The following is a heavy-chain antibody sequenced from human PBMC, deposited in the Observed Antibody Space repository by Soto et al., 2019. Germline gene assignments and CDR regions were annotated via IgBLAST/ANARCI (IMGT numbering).Heavy chain of an antibody. CDR3: ARLQGTDYIWGSYRPVDF. CDR1: GFTFRGYT. Sequence: PGGSLRLSCAASGFTFRGYTMAWVRQAPGKGLEWVSFISTNTYYIYYTDSLRGRFTISRDNTRNSVFLQMNSLRAEDTAVYFCARLQGTDYIWGSYRPVDFWGRGTLVTSPQ. CDR2: ISTNTYYI. V-gene: IGHV3-21*01. J-gene: IGHJ4*02. D-gene: IGHD3-16*02.